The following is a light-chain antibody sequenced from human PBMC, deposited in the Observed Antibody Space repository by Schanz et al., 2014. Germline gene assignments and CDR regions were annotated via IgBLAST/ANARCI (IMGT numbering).Light chain of an antibody. V-gene: IGKV1-16*01. CDR2: AAS. J-gene: IGKJ1*01. CDR1: QDISNY. Sequence: IQLTQSPSSLSASVGERVTITCQASQDISNYLNWYQQKPGKAPKLLIYAASSLQSGVPSRFSGSGSGTDFTLTISSLQPDDFTTYYCQQYNSYSATFGQGTKVEIK. CDR3: QQYNSYSAT.